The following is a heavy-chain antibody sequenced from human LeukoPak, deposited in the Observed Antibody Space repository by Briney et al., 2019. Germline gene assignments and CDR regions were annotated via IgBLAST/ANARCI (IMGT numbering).Heavy chain of an antibody. J-gene: IGHJ6*02. CDR1: GYTFASYD. CDR2: MNPNSGNT. Sequence: ASVKVSCKASGYTFASYDINWVRQATGQGLEWMGWMNPNSGNTGYAQKFQGRVTMTRNTSISTAYMELSSLRSEDTAVYHCAVPIAAAYGMDVWGQGTTVTVSS. V-gene: IGHV1-8*01. D-gene: IGHD6-13*01. CDR3: AVPIAAAYGMDV.